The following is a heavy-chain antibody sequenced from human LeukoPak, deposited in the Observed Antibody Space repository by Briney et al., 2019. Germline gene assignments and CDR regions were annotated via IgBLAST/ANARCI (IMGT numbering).Heavy chain of an antibody. V-gene: IGHV1-2*02. Sequence: ASLKVSCKASGYTFTGYYMHWVRQAPGHELEWMGWINPNSSSTNYATKFQRRITMTRDTSISTAYMELSRLRSDDTAVYYCARTGIAEARDYYYYYYMDVWGKGTTVTISS. CDR2: INPNSSST. D-gene: IGHD6-13*01. J-gene: IGHJ6*03. CDR3: ARTGIAEARDYYYYYYMDV. CDR1: GYTFTGYY.